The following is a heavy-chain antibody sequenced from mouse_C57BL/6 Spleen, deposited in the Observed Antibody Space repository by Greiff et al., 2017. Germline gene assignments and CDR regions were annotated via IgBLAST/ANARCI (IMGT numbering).Heavy chain of an antibody. J-gene: IGHJ2*01. D-gene: IGHD1-1*01. CDR1: GYAFSSSW. CDR3: ARSGFYYPDY. Sequence: QVQLQQSGPELVKPGASVKISCKASGYAFSSSWMNWVKQRPGKGLEWIGRIYPGDGDTNYNGKFKGKATLTADKSSSTAYMQLSSLTSEDSAVYFCARSGFYYPDYWGQGTTLTVSS. CDR2: IYPGDGDT. V-gene: IGHV1-82*01.